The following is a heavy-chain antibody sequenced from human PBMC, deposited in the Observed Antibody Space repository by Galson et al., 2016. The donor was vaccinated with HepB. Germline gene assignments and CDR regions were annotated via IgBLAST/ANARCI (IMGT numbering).Heavy chain of an antibody. J-gene: IGHJ4*02. CDR3: ARDPGFAYYDF. CDR1: GGTFSNYA. CDR2: ISTSNGNR. Sequence: SVKVSCKASGGTFSNYAITWVRQAPGQGLEWVGWISTSNGNRRYADKLQGRVTLTTDTATSTAYMELGSLRSDDTAVYYCARDPGFAYYDFWGQGTLVTVSS. V-gene: IGHV1-18*01. D-gene: IGHD3-3*01.